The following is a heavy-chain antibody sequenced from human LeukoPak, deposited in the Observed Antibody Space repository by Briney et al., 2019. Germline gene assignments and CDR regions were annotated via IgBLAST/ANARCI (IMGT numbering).Heavy chain of an antibody. J-gene: IGHJ4*02. CDR1: GFTFSSYA. V-gene: IGHV3-23*01. CDR3: AKVVYVLRYFDWYMDY. CDR2: ISGSGGST. D-gene: IGHD3-9*01. Sequence: PGGSLRLSCAASGFTFSSYAMSWVRQAPGKGLEWVSAISGSGGSTYYADSVKGRFTISRDNSKNTLYLQMNSLRAEDTAVYYCAKVVYVLRYFDWYMDYWGQGTLVTVSS.